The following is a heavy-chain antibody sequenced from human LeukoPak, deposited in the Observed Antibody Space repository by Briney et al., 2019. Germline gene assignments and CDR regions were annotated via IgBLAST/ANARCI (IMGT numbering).Heavy chain of an antibody. J-gene: IGHJ4*02. CDR1: GGSISSSSYY. CDR3: ARGGYYFDY. V-gene: IGHV4-39*01. CDR2: IYYSGST. Sequence: SETLSLTCTVSGGSISSSSYYWGGFRQPPGTGLEWIGSIYYSGSTNYTPSLKSRVTISVDTSKNQFSLKLSSVTAADTAVYYCARGGYYFDYWGQGTLVTVSS. D-gene: IGHD3-16*01.